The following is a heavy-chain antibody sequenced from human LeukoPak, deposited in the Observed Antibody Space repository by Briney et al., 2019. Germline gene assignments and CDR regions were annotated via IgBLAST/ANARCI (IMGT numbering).Heavy chain of an antibody. Sequence: GGSLRLSCAASGFIFTNYAMHWVREAPGKGLEWVAVISYDGTNKYYADSVKGRFTISRDTSKNTLYLQINSLRTEDTAMYYCAKGGYSSGWFGQAYWGQGTLVTVSS. D-gene: IGHD6-19*01. CDR2: ISYDGTNK. V-gene: IGHV3-30*18. CDR3: AKGGYSSGWFGQAY. J-gene: IGHJ4*02. CDR1: GFIFTNYA.